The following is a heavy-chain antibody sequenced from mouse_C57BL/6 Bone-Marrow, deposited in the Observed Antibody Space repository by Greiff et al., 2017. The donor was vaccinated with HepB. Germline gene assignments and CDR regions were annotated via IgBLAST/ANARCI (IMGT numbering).Heavy chain of an antibody. CDR3: TRGGLIYYDYDGGFAY. CDR2: IDPETGGT. J-gene: IGHJ3*01. D-gene: IGHD2-4*01. CDR1: GYTFTDYE. V-gene: IGHV1-15*01. Sequence: QVQLQQSGAELVRPGASVTLSCKASGYTFTDYEVHWVKQTPVHGLEWIGAIDPETGGTAYNQKFKGKAILTADKSSSTAYMELRSLTSEDSAVYYCTRGGLIYYDYDGGFAYWGQGTLVTVSA.